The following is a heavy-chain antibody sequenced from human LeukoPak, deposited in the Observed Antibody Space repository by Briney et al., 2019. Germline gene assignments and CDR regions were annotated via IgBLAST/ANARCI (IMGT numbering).Heavy chain of an antibody. D-gene: IGHD6-13*01. CDR2: ISGSGGST. CDR3: AKDRRIAAAYLFDY. CDR1: GFTFNIYA. J-gene: IGHJ4*02. V-gene: IGHV3-23*01. Sequence: GGSLSLSCAASGFTFNIYATSWVRQAPGKGLEWVAGISGSGGSTGYADSVKGRFTISRDNSKNTLYLHMNSLRAEDTAVYYCAKDRRIAAAYLFDYWGQGTLVSVSS.